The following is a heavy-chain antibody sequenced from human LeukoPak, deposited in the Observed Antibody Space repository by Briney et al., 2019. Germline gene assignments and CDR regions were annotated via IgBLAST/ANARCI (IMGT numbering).Heavy chain of an antibody. Sequence: GGSLRLSCAASGFTFSSYWMHWVRHAPGKGPVWVSRINSGGRNTNYADSVKGRFTISRDNAKNTLFLQMNSLRAEDTAVYYCARPRSYEAFDIWGQGTMVTVSS. J-gene: IGHJ3*02. CDR1: GFTFSSYW. D-gene: IGHD6-6*01. CDR3: ARPRSYEAFDI. CDR2: INSGGRNT. V-gene: IGHV3-74*01.